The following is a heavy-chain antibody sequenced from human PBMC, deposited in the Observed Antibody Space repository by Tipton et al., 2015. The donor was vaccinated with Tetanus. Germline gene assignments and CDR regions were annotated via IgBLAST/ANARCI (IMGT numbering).Heavy chain of an antibody. J-gene: IGHJ5*02. V-gene: IGHV3-7*03. CDR1: GFTFSTYG. Sequence: GSLRLSCAASGFTFSTYGMTWVRQPPGKGLEWVANIKHDGSTKSYVDSVKGRFTISRDNGNNSLCLQMNNLRAEDTAVYYCARVADWGYSPWGQGTLVTVSS. CDR2: IKHDGSTK. D-gene: IGHD1-26*01. CDR3: ARVADWGYSP.